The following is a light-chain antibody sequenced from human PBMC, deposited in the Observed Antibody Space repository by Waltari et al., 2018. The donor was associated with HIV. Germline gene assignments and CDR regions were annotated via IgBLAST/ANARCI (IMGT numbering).Light chain of an antibody. J-gene: IGLJ2*01. CDR2: EVS. CDR1: SSAVGGYNY. V-gene: IGLV2-8*01. Sequence: QSALTQPPSASGSPGPSVTISCTGTSSAVGGYNYFSWYQKHPGKAPKLMIDEVSKRPSGVPDRFSGSKSGNTASLTVSGLQAEDEADYYCSSYAGRNNLVFGGGTKLTVL. CDR3: SSYAGRNNLV.